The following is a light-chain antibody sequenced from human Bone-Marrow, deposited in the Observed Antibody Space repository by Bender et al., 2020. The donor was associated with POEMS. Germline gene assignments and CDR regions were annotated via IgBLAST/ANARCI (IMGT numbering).Light chain of an antibody. Sequence: QSALTQPASVSGSPGQSITISCTGTSSDVGGYNYVSWYQQHPGKAPKVMIYDVSNRPSGVSNRFSGSKSGNTASLTISGLQAEDEGDYYCSSLARGDTVVFGGGTRLTVL. CDR2: DVS. CDR1: SSDVGGYNY. J-gene: IGLJ2*01. CDR3: SSLARGDTVV. V-gene: IGLV2-14*01.